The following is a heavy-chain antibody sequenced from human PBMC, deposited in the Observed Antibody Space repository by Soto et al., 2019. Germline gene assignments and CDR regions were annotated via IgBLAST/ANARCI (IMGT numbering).Heavy chain of an antibody. CDR2: ISGNGADT. J-gene: IGHJ4*02. CDR3: AKDSATFGGCDF. Sequence: GGSLRLSCAASGFTFSNYGMSWVRQPPGKGLEWVATISGNGADTYYADSVKGRFTISRDNYKNMVYLQMSSLRVDDMVTYYCAKDSATFGGCDFGGQGTLGTGSS. CDR1: GFTFSNYG. V-gene: IGHV3-23*01. D-gene: IGHD2-8*01.